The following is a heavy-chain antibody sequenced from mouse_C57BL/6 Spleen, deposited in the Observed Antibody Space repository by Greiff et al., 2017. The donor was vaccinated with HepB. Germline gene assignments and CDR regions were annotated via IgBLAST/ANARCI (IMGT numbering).Heavy chain of an antibody. CDR2: IDPSDSYT. V-gene: IGHV1-50*01. J-gene: IGHJ4*01. Sequence: QVQLQQPGAELVKPGASVKLSCKASGYTFTSYWMQWVKQRPGQGLEWIGEIDPSDSYTNYNQKFKGKATLTVDTSSSTAYMQLSSLTSEDSAVYYWAGTYRYAMDYWGQGTSVTVSS. CDR1: GYTFTSYW. CDR3: AGTYRYAMDY. D-gene: IGHD4-1*01.